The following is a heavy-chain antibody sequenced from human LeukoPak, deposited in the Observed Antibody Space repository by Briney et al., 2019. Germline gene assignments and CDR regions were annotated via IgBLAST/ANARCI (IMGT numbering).Heavy chain of an antibody. Sequence: GGSLRLSCAASGFTFSSYWMRWVRQIPGKGLVWVSRIKSDGGTNYADSVKGRFTISRDNAKNTLSLQMYSLRAEDTGVYYCARAPSEIGGYYPEYFRHWGQGTLVTVSS. CDR2: IKSDGGT. D-gene: IGHD3-22*01. CDR3: ARAPSEIGGYYPEYFRH. V-gene: IGHV3-74*01. J-gene: IGHJ1*01. CDR1: GFTFSSYW.